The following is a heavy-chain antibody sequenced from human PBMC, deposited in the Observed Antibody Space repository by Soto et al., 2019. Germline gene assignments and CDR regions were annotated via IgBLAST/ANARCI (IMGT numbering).Heavy chain of an antibody. J-gene: IGHJ4*02. CDR3: ARDTPLYYFDY. V-gene: IGHV3-30-3*01. CDR1: GFTFSSYA. CDR2: ISYDGSNK. Sequence: GGSLRLSCAASGFTFSSYAMHWVRQAPGKGLEWVAVISYDGSNKYYADSVKGRFTISRDNSKNTLYLQMNSLRAEDTAVYYCARDTPLYYFDYWGQGTLVTVS.